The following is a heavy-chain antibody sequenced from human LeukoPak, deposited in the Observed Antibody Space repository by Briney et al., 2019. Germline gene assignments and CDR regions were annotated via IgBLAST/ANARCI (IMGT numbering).Heavy chain of an antibody. CDR3: AKAQGHCSSTSCYESYFDY. CDR1: GFTFSSYA. CDR2: ISGSGGST. J-gene: IGHJ4*02. D-gene: IGHD2-2*01. V-gene: IGHV3-23*01. Sequence: GVSLRLSCAASGFTFSSYAMSWVRQARGKGLEWVSAISGSGGSTYYADSVKGRFTISRDNSKNTLYLQMNSLRAEDTAVYYCAKAQGHCSSTSCYESYFDYWGQGTLVTVSS.